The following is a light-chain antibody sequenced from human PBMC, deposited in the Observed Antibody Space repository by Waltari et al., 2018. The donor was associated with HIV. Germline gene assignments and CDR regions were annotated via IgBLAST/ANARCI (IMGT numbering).Light chain of an antibody. CDR3: ATWDSSLNAVV. V-gene: IGLV1-51*01. CDR1: TSNIGSNY. Sequence: QSLLTQPPSVSAAPGQKVTLSCSGSTSNIGSNYVSWYEQFPGAAPKLLISDNNKRPSGIPDRFSGSKSGTSATLAITGLQTGDEADYYCATWDSSLNAVVFGGGTKLTVL. J-gene: IGLJ3*02. CDR2: DNN.